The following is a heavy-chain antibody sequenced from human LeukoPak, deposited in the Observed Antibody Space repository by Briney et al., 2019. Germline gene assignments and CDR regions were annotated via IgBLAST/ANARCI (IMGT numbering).Heavy chain of an antibody. V-gene: IGHV4-34*01. CDR2: INHSGST. Sequence: SETLSLTCAVSGGSFSGYYWSWIRQPPGKGLEWIGEINHSGSTNYNPSLTSRVTISVDTSKNQFSLKLSSVTAADTAVYYCARSHGCAARTLVLFDPWGQGTLVTVSS. CDR1: GGSFSGYY. CDR3: ARSHGCAARTLVLFDP. J-gene: IGHJ5*02. D-gene: IGHD3-10*01.